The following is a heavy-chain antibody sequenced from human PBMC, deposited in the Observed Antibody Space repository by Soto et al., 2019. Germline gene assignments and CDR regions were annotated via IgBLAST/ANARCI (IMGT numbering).Heavy chain of an antibody. D-gene: IGHD3-10*01. CDR2: IKQEGSEK. Sequence: EVQLVESGGGLVQPGGSLRLSCAASGFTCSSYWMSWVRQAPGKGLEWVANIKQEGSEKYYVDSVKGRFTISRDTAKNSLYLLMNSLRAEYTAVYYCARDKTSVGWFGEVTHWFDPGGQGTLVTVSS. CDR3: ARDKTSVGWFGEVTHWFDP. J-gene: IGHJ5*02. V-gene: IGHV3-7*03. CDR1: GFTCSSYW.